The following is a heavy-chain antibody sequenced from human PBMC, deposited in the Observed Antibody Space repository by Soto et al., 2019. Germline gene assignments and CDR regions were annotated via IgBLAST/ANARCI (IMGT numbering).Heavy chain of an antibody. CDR3: ARGRDYYGSGSYLYWFDP. V-gene: IGHV4-34*01. CDR1: GGSFSGYY. J-gene: IGHJ5*02. D-gene: IGHD3-10*01. CDR2: INHSGST. Sequence: SETLSLTCAVYGGSFSGYYWSWIRQPPGKGLEWIGEINHSGSTNYNPSLKSRVTISVDTSKNQFSLKLSSVTAADTAVYYCARGRDYYGSGSYLYWFDPWGQGTLVTVSS.